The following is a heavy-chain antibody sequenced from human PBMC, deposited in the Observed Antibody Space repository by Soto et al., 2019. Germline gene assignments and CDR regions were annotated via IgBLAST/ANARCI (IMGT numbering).Heavy chain of an antibody. CDR1: GGSVSSGTYY. CDR3: SRDQGLGAGYFAL. D-gene: IGHD7-27*01. V-gene: IGHV4-61*01. J-gene: IGHJ2*01. Sequence: QVQLQESGPGQVKPSETLFLTCTVSGGSVSSGTYYRSWIRQPAGKGLEWMGYIYRGSPNYNPSLESRATISVDTSRTQFSLMLSSVTAADTAVYYCSRDQGLGAGYFALWGRGTLVTVSS. CDR2: IYRGSP.